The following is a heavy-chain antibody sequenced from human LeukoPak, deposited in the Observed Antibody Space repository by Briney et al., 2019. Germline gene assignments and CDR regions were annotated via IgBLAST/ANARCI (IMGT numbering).Heavy chain of an antibody. CDR2: ISAYNGNT. CDR1: GYTFTSYG. V-gene: IGHV1-18*01. CDR3: ARVHEGRLLQKFWFDY. Sequence: ASVKVSCKASGYTFTSYGISWVRQAPGQGLEWMGWISAYNGNTNYAQKLQGRVTMTTDTSTSTAYMELRSLRSDDTAVYYCARVHEGRLLQKFWFDYWGQGTLVTVSS. D-gene: IGHD3-22*01. J-gene: IGHJ4*02.